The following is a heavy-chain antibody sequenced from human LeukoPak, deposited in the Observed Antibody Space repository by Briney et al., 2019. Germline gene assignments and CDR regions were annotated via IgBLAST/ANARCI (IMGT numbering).Heavy chain of an antibody. V-gene: IGHV4-34*01. CDR3: GVRHSGWYG. CDR2: INHSGST. J-gene: IGHJ4*02. CDR1: GGSFSGYY. D-gene: IGHD6-19*01. Sequence: SETLSLTCAVYGGSFSGYYWSWFRHPPGKGLEWIGEINHSGSTNYNPSLKSRVTISVDTSKNQFSLKLSSVTAADTAVYYCGVRHSGWYGWGQGTLVTVSS.